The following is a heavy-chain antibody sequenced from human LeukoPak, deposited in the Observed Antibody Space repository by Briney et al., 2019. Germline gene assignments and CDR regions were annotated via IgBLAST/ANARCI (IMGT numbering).Heavy chain of an antibody. CDR3: AVGRLRLGDQYYFDY. CDR2: IGGSGGNT. J-gene: IGHJ4*02. D-gene: IGHD3-16*01. CDR1: GFTFSNYA. V-gene: IGHV3-23*01. Sequence: PGGSLRLSCAASGFTFSNYAMSWVRQAPGKGLEWVSAIGGSGGNTYYADSVKGRFIISRDNSKNTLYLQMNSLRAEDTAVYYCAVGRLRLGDQYYFDYWGQGTLVTVSS.